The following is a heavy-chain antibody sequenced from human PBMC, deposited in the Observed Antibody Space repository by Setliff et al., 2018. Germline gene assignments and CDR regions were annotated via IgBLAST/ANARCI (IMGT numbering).Heavy chain of an antibody. CDR3: STGSDGW. CDR2: MKSKAYGGTA. J-gene: IGHJ4*02. V-gene: IGHV3-15*01. Sequence: PGGSLRLSCVGSGFGFSDAWMTWVRQAPGKGLEWVGHMKSKAYGGTADYATAVKGRFSISRDDSKDTVFLQMNSLKTEDTGTYYCSTGSDGWWGQGTLVTVSS. CDR1: GFGFSDAW. D-gene: IGHD2-15*01.